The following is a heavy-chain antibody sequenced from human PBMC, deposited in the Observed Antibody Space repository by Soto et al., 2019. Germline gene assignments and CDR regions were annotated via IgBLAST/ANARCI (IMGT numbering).Heavy chain of an antibody. CDR2: IHEDKNAK. D-gene: IGHD6-25*01. Sequence: EVGLVESGGGLVQPGGSLRLSCEASGFTYSSGWMTWVRQGPGKGLEWVANIHEDKNAKDYVDSVKGRFTISRDNAKNSLYLQMNILRDEDTAVYYCATHDGPAAAGLVLDFWGQGALVIVSS. CDR3: ATHDGPAAAGLVLDF. V-gene: IGHV3-7*02. CDR1: GFTYSSGW. J-gene: IGHJ4*02.